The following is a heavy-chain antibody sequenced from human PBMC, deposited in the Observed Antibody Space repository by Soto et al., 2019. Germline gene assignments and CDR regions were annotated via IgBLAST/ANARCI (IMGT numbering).Heavy chain of an antibody. CDR2: IYPGDSDT. J-gene: IGHJ3*02. Sequence: GESLKISCKGSGYSFTNYWIDWVRQMPGKGLEWMGIIYPGDSDTRYSPSFQGQVTISVDKSITTAYLQWSSLKASVTAMYYCARRRDGGSYNAFDIWGQGTMVTVSS. CDR1: GYSFTNYW. V-gene: IGHV5-51*01. CDR3: ARRRDGGSYNAFDI. D-gene: IGHD1-26*01.